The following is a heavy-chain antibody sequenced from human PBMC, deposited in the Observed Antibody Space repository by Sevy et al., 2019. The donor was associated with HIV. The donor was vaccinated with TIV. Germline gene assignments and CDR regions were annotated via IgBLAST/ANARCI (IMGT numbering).Heavy chain of an antibody. CDR1: GFNFSTYA. V-gene: IGHV3-30*09. CDR3: ARDARGDAALPDY. CDR2: ISSDVSRK. D-gene: IGHD3-16*01. Sequence: GGSLRLSCSASGFNFSTYAMHWVRQTPGKGLEGVAVISSDVSRKYYAASVWGRFAISRDNSKNTLSLQMSSLRGEDTAASYCARDARGDAALPDYWGQGTLVTVSS. J-gene: IGHJ4*02.